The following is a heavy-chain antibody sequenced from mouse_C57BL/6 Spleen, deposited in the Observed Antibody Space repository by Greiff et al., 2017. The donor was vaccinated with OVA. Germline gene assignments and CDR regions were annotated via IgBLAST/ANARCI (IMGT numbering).Heavy chain of an antibody. CDR3: ARPLRSGDFDV. J-gene: IGHJ1*03. V-gene: IGHV5-9*01. D-gene: IGHD1-1*01. CDR1: GFTFSSYT. Sequence: EVQLMEPGGGLVKPGGSLKLSCAASGFTFSSYTMSWVRQTPETRLEWVATISGGGGNTYYPDSVKGRVTISRDNAKNTLYLQRSSLMSEDTALCYCARPLRSGDFDVWGTGATVTVSS. CDR2: ISGGGGNT.